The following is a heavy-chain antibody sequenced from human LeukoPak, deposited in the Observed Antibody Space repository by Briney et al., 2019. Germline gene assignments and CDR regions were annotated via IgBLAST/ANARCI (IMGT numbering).Heavy chain of an antibody. Sequence: GGSLRLSCAASGFTFSSYWMSWVRQAPGKGLEWVSVIYSGGTTNYADSVKGRFTISRDNSKNTLYLQVNSLRAEDTAIYFCARFLSYYYGLDVWGQGTTVTVSS. CDR1: GFTFSSYW. CDR3: ARFLSYYYGLDV. V-gene: IGHV3-66*01. J-gene: IGHJ6*02. CDR2: IYSGGTT.